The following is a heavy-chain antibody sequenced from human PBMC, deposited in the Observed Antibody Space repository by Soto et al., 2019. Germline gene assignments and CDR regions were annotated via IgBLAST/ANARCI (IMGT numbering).Heavy chain of an antibody. D-gene: IGHD6-19*01. CDR3: AKEEQWLEYYYYGMDV. CDR2: ISYDGSNK. CDR1: GFTFSNYG. Sequence: PGGSLRLSCAASGFTFSNYGMHWVRQAPGKGLEWVAVISYDGSNKYYADSVKGRFTISRDNSKNTLYLQMNSLRAEDTAVYHCAKEEQWLEYYYYGMDVWGQGTTVTVSS. J-gene: IGHJ6*02. V-gene: IGHV3-30*18.